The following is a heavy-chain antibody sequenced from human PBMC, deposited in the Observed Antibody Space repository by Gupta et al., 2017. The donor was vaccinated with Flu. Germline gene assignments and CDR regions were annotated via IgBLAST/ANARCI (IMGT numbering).Heavy chain of an antibody. Sequence: EVQLVESGGGLIQPGESLRLSCAASGFAVSDNYMTWVRQAPGRGLEWVSLTYSGGTTYYADSVKGRFTISRDKSKNTLYLQVNSLRAEDTAVYYCARGYCSTTSCHDAFDIWGQGTVVTVSS. V-gene: IGHV3-53*01. CDR3: ARGYCSTTSCHDAFDI. D-gene: IGHD2-2*01. J-gene: IGHJ3*02. CDR1: GFAVSDNY. CDR2: TYSGGTT.